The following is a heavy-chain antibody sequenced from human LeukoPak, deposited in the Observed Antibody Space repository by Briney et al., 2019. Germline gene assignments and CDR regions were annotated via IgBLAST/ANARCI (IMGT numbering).Heavy chain of an antibody. CDR1: GFTFSSYW. J-gene: IGHJ6*02. CDR2: ISSSSSYI. D-gene: IGHD2-2*02. Sequence: GGSLRLSCAASGFTFSSYWMTWVRQAPGKGLEWVSSISSSSSYIYYADSVKGRFTISRDNAKNSLYLQMNSLRAEDTAVYYCARDFPGPAAIQMDYYYYGMDVWGQGTTVTVSS. V-gene: IGHV3-21*01. CDR3: ARDFPGPAAIQMDYYYYGMDV.